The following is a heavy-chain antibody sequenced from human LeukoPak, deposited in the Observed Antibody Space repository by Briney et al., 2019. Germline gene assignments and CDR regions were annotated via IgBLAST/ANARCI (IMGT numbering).Heavy chain of an antibody. CDR1: GGSISSYY. J-gene: IGHJ6*02. Sequence: PSETLSLTCTVSGGSISSYYWSWIRRPPGKGLEWIGYIYYSGSTNYNPSLKSRVTISVDTSKNQFSLKLSSVTAADTAVYYCARAGVYDILTGYYLNYYYYYGMDVWGQGTTVTVSS. D-gene: IGHD3-9*01. V-gene: IGHV4-59*01. CDR2: IYYSGST. CDR3: ARAGVYDILTGYYLNYYYYYGMDV.